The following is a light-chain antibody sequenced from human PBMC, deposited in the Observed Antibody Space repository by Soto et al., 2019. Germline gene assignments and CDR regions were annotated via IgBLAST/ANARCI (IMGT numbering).Light chain of an antibody. J-gene: IGKJ2*02. CDR2: DAS. Sequence: DILMTQSPSTLSASVGDRVTITCRASQSISSWLAWYQQKPGKAPKLLIYDASSLESGVPSRFSGSGSGTEFTLTISSLQPDDFATYYCQQYNSYSPWTFGQGTKLEIK. CDR3: QQYNSYSPWT. V-gene: IGKV1-5*01. CDR1: QSISSW.